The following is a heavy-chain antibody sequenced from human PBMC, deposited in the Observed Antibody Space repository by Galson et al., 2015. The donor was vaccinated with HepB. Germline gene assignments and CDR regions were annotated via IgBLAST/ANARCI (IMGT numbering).Heavy chain of an antibody. Sequence: SLRLSCAASGFTFRDNAMNWVRQAPGKGLEWVSVIGTVGDDIHYADSVRGRFTISRDNSKNTVYLQMISLRADDTAIYYCSRRRKYYGMDVWGQGTTVTFSS. J-gene: IGHJ6*02. CDR2: IGTVGDDI. V-gene: IGHV3-23*01. CDR3: SRRRKYYGMDV. D-gene: IGHD5-24*01. CDR1: GFTFRDNA.